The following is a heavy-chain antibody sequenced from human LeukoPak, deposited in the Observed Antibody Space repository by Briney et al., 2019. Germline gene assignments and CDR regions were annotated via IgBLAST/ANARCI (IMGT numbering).Heavy chain of an antibody. D-gene: IGHD2-2*02. Sequence: GGSLRLSCAASGFTFNSYAMQWVRQAPGKGLEFVSVISGDGQSTYYASSVKGRFIISRDNSKNTLYLQMGSLRTEDMAMYYCAKTDCSSSSCYTVNYWGQGTLVTVSS. CDR2: ISGDGQST. V-gene: IGHV3-64*01. J-gene: IGHJ4*02. CDR1: GFTFNSYA. CDR3: AKTDCSSSSCYTVNY.